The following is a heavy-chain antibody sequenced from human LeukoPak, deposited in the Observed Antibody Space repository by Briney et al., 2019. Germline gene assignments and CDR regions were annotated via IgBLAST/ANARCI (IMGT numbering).Heavy chain of an antibody. D-gene: IGHD5-18*01. CDR2: ISYDGSNK. Sequence: GSLRLSCAASGFTFSSCGMHWVRQAPGKGLGWVAVISYDGSNKYYADSVKGRFTISRDNSKNTLYLQMNSLRAEDTAVYYCARDLRIQLWPHFDYWGQGTLVTVSS. CDR1: GFTFSSCG. V-gene: IGHV3-30*03. J-gene: IGHJ4*02. CDR3: ARDLRIQLWPHFDY.